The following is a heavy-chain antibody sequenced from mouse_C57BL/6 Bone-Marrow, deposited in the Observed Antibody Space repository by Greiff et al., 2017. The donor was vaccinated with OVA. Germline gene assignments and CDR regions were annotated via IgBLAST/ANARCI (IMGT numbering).Heavy chain of an antibody. J-gene: IGHJ4*01. CDR3: ARSLYYYGSRKYAMDY. CDR2: IYWDDDK. Sequence: QVTLKESGPGILQSSQTLSLTCSFSGFSLSTSGMGVSWIRQPSGKGLEWLAHIYWDDDKRYNPSLKSRLTISKDTSRNQVFLKITSVDTADTATYYCARSLYYYGSRKYAMDYWGQGTSVTVSS. CDR1: GFSLSTSGMG. D-gene: IGHD1-1*01. V-gene: IGHV8-12*01.